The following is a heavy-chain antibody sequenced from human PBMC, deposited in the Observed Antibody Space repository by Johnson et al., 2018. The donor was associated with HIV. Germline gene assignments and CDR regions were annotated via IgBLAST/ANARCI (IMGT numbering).Heavy chain of an antibody. D-gene: IGHD3-22*01. V-gene: IGHV3-53*01. J-gene: IGHJ3*02. Sequence: VQLVESGGGLIQPGGSLRLSCAASGFTVSSNYMSWVRQAPGKGLEWVSVIYSGGSTYYADSVKGRFTISRDNSKNTLYLQMKSLRAEDTAVYYCSGDSSVYYYYDAFDIWGQGTMVTVSS. CDR2: IYSGGST. CDR1: GFTVSSNY. CDR3: SGDSSVYYYYDAFDI.